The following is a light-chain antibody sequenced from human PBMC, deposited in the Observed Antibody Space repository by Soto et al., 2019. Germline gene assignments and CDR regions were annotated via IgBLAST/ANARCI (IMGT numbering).Light chain of an antibody. V-gene: IGLV2-18*02. CDR2: EVS. CDR3: SSYTTSRTVV. CDR1: SSDIGSYNR. Sequence: QSALTQPPSVSGSPGQSVTISCTGTSSDIGSYNRVSWYQQPPGTAPKLMIYEVSNRPSGVPDRFSGSKSGNTASLSISGLQAEDEGDFYCSSYTTSRTVVFGGGTKLTVL. J-gene: IGLJ2*01.